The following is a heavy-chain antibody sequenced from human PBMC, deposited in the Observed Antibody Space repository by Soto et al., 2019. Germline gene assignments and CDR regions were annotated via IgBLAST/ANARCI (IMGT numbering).Heavy chain of an antibody. D-gene: IGHD6-13*01. J-gene: IGHJ4*02. CDR2: MSYDGTKQ. CDR3: AKEYGSTWIDH. Sequence: GGSLRLSCAASGFTFSTYGMHWVRQAPGKGLEWVAAMSYDGTKQYYVDSVKGRFTISRDNSRNTLFLQLNSLRDEDTAVYYCAKEYGSTWIDHWGQGTLVTVSS. V-gene: IGHV3-30*18. CDR1: GFTFSTYG.